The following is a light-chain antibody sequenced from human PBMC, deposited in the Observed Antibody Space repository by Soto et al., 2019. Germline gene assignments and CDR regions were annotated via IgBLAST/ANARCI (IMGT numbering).Light chain of an antibody. J-gene: IGKJ1*01. CDR3: QHYGSSPRT. CDR1: QSVSSSY. CDR2: GAS. V-gene: IGKV3-20*01. Sequence: EIVLTQSPGTLSLSPGARAPLSCRASQSVSSSYLAWYQRKPGQAPRLLIYGASSRATGIPDRFSGSGSGTDFNLTISRLEPEDFAMYYCQHYGSSPRTFGQGTKVDIK.